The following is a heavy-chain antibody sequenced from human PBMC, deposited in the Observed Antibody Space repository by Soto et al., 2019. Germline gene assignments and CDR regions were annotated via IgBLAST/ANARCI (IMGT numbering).Heavy chain of an antibody. V-gene: IGHV1-46*01. CDR3: ARVNCGYDFWSGYYTGCPYYYYGMDV. D-gene: IGHD3-3*01. CDR2: INPSGGST. CDR1: GYTFTSYY. J-gene: IGHJ6*02. Sequence: ASVKVSCKASGYTFTSYYMHWVRQAPGQGLEWMGIINPSGGSTSYAQKFQGRVTMTRDTSTSTVYMELSSLRSEDTAVYYCARVNCGYDFWSGYYTGCPYYYYGMDVWGQGTTVTVS.